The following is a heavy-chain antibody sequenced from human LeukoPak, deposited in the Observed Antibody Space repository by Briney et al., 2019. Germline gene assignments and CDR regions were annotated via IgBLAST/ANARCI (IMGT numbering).Heavy chain of an antibody. Sequence: PGGSLRLSCTASGFTFGDYAMSWFRQAPGKGLEWVGFIRSKAYGGTTEYAASVKGRFTISRDDSKSIPYLQMNSLKTEDTAVYYCTQYDSSGYYGMDYWGQGTLVTVSS. CDR3: TQYDSSGYYGMDY. CDR1: GFTFGDYA. CDR2: IRSKAYGGTT. J-gene: IGHJ4*02. V-gene: IGHV3-49*03. D-gene: IGHD3-22*01.